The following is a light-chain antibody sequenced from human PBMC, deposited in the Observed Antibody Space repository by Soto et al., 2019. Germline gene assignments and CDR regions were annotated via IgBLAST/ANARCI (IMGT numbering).Light chain of an antibody. J-gene: IGKJ1*01. Sequence: DIQMTQSPSTLSASVGDRVTITCRASQSISSWLAWYQQKPRKAPKLLIYKASSLESGVPSRFSGSGSGTEFTLTISSLRPDDFATYYCQQYNTYSWTFGQGTKVEIK. CDR1: QSISSW. CDR2: KAS. CDR3: QQYNTYSWT. V-gene: IGKV1-5*03.